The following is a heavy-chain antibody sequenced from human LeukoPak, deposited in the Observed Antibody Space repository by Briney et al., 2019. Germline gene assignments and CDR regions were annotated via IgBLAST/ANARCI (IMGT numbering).Heavy chain of an antibody. CDR1: GYTFTSYG. V-gene: IGHV1-18*01. CDR2: ISTYNCNT. Sequence: ASVKVSCKASGYTFTSYGISWVRQAPGQGLEWMGWISTYNCNTNYAQKVQGRVTMTTDTSTSTAYMELRSLRSDDTAVYYCARGFGIGDLLDYWGQGSLVTVSS. CDR3: ARGFGIGDLLDY. D-gene: IGHD3-10*01. J-gene: IGHJ4*02.